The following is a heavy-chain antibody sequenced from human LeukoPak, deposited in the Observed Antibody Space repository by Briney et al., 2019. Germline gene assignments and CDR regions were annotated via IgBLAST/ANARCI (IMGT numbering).Heavy chain of an antibody. CDR3: ARTSVHGWSDY. J-gene: IGHJ4*02. V-gene: IGHV4-59*01. CDR1: GGSITYYY. CDR2: IYYSGST. Sequence: PSETLSLICSVSGGSITYYYWSWFRQPPGKALEWIGYIYYSGSTQYNPSLKSQVNISVDTSKNQVSLKLSSVTAADTAVYHCARTSVHGWSDYWGQGSLVTVSS. D-gene: IGHD6-19*01.